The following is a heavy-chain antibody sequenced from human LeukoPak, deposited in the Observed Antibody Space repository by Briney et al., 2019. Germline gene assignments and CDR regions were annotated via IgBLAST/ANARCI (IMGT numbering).Heavy chain of an antibody. J-gene: IGHJ4*02. Sequence: PSETLSLTCAVYGGSFSGYYWSWIRQPPGKGLEWIGEINHSGSTNYNPSLKSRVTISLDTSKDQFSLKLSSVTAADTALYYCATYRSGWYVYWGQGTLVTVSS. V-gene: IGHV4-34*01. CDR1: GGSFSGYY. CDR2: INHSGST. CDR3: ATYRSGWYVY. D-gene: IGHD6-19*01.